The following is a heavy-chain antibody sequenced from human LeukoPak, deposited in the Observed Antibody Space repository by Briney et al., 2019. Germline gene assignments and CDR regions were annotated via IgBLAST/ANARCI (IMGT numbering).Heavy chain of an antibody. CDR2: IIPIFGTA. CDR3: ARDGTYSSSSGYYYYYMDV. CDR1: GGTFSSYA. D-gene: IGHD6-6*01. Sequence: SVKVSCKASGGTFSSYAISWVRQAPGQGLEWMGRIIPIFGTANYAQQFQGRAPITTDESTSTAYMELSSLRSEDTAVYYCARDGTYSSSSGYYYYYMDVWGKGTTVTVSS. V-gene: IGHV1-69*05. J-gene: IGHJ6*03.